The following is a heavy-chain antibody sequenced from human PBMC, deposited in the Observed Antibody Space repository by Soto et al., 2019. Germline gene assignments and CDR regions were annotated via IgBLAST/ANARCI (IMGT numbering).Heavy chain of an antibody. D-gene: IGHD3-22*01. J-gene: IGHJ4*02. CDR3: ARDPSDYYNSSGYSKGPFDY. Sequence: GGSLRLSCAASGFTFSSYSMNWVRQAPGKGLEWVSSISSSSSYIYYADSVKGRFTISRDNAKNSLYLQMNSLRAEDTAVYYCARDPSDYYNSSGYSKGPFDYWGEGTLVTAPQ. CDR1: GFTFSSYS. V-gene: IGHV3-21*01. CDR2: ISSSSSYI.